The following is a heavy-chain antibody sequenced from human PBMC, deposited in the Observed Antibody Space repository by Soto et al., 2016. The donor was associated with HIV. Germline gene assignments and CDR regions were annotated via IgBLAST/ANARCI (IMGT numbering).Heavy chain of an antibody. J-gene: IGHJ5*02. CDR3: ARDMKRDYDILTGIGVGWFDP. CDR2: INPNTGGT. CDR1: GYTFTAYY. Sequence: QVQLVQSGAEVKKPGASVKVSCKASGYTFTAYYIHWVRQAPGQGLEWVGWINPNTGGTNYAQKFQGRVTMTRDTSISTVHMELSSLRSEDTAVYYCARDMKRDYDILTGIGVGWFDPWGQGTLVTVSS. V-gene: IGHV1-2*02. D-gene: IGHD3-9*01.